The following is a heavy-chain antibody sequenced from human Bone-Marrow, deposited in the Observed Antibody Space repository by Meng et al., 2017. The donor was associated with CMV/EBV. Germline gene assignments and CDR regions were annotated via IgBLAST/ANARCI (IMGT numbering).Heavy chain of an antibody. Sequence: GGSLRLSCAASGFTFSSYGMHWVRQAPGQGLEWMGGIIPIFGTANYAQKFQGRVTITTDESTSTAYMELSSLRSEDTAVYYCASLRGVVVVPAAKDYYGMDVCGQGTTVTVSS. CDR3: ASLRGVVVVPAAKDYYGMDV. J-gene: IGHJ6*02. CDR2: IIPIFGTA. V-gene: IGHV1-69*05. D-gene: IGHD2-2*01. CDR1: GFTFSSYG.